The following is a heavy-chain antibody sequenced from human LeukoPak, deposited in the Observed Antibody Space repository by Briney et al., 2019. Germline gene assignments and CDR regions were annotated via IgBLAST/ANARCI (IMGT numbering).Heavy chain of an antibody. V-gene: IGHV3-23*01. D-gene: IGHD2-21*02. Sequence: GGSLRLSCAASGFTFSSYAMSWVRQAPGKGLEWVSAISGSGGSTYYADSVKGRFTISRDNSKNTLYLQMNSLRAEDTAVYYCAKKPLGFSVVVTATTYFQHWGQGTLVTVSS. CDR3: AKKPLGFSVVVTATTYFQH. CDR1: GFTFSSYA. J-gene: IGHJ1*01. CDR2: ISGSGGST.